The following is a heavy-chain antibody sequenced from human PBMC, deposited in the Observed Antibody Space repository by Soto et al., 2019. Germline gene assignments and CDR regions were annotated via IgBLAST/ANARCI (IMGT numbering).Heavy chain of an antibody. J-gene: IGHJ4*02. CDR3: ARYGSGTYYPTTFDY. CDR1: GVSISSGGYY. CDR2: IYYSGST. D-gene: IGHD3-10*01. Sequence: QVQLQESGPGLVKPSQTLSLTCTVSGVSISSGGYYWSWIRQHPGKGLECIGYIYYSGSTYYNPSLKSRVTLSVDTSENQFSLKLSSVTAADTAVYYCARYGSGTYYPTTFDYWGQGTLVTVSS. V-gene: IGHV4-31*03.